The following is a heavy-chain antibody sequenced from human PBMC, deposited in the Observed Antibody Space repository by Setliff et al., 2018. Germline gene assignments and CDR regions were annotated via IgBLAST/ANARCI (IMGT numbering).Heavy chain of an antibody. CDR2: IYNNGYT. CDR3: ARVRNTQNGFFDY. Sequence: SETLSLTCTVSGGSINSHSWSWIRQPPGKGLEWIGSIYNNGYTNYSPSLKSRVTMSIDTSKKQFSLRLTSVTAADTAIYYCARVRNTQNGFFDYWSQGTLVTVSS. V-gene: IGHV4-4*07. J-gene: IGHJ4*02. CDR1: GGSINSHS. D-gene: IGHD1-1*01.